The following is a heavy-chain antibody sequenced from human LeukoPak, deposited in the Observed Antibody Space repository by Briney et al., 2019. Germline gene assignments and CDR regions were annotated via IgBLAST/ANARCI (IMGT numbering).Heavy chain of an antibody. CDR1: GGTFSSYA. CDR2: IIPIFGTA. J-gene: IGHJ6*03. V-gene: IGHV1-69*01. CDR3: ARDPEGVPAAKLDNYRGG. Sequence: SSVKVSCKAPGGTFSSYAISWVRQAPGQGLEWMGGIIPIFGTANYAQKFQGRVTITADESTSPAYMGLSSLRSEDKAVYYCARDPEGVPAAKLDNYRGGWGKGTTVTVCS. D-gene: IGHD2-2*01.